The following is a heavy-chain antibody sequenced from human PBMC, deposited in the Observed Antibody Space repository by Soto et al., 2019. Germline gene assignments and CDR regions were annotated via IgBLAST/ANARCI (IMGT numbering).Heavy chain of an antibody. CDR1: GGSISSGGYY. CDR2: IYYSGST. CDR3: ATYWGAGNDAKGFHI. Sequence: SETLSLTCTVSGGSISSGGYYWSWIRQHPGKGLEWIGYIYYSGSTYYNTSLKSRIIISIDTSENQFSLSLTSVSPADTAIYYCATYWGAGNDAKGFHIWGQGTVVTVSS. V-gene: IGHV4-31*03. J-gene: IGHJ3*02. D-gene: IGHD6-13*01.